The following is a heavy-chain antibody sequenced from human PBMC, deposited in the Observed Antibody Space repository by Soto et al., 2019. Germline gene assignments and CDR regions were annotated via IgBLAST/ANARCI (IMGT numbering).Heavy chain of an antibody. CDR3: AKRGGYYYDY. D-gene: IGHD3-16*01. CDR1: GFTFSSYD. Sequence: EVQLLESGGGLVQPGGSLRLSCTASGFTFSSYDMSWVRQAPGKGLEWVSAVSANGGRTYYADSVKGRLSNYRDNSKNTVYLQMSSLRDEDTAVYYCAKRGGYYYDYWCQGTLVTVSS. V-gene: IGHV3-23*01. J-gene: IGHJ4*02. CDR2: VSANGGRT.